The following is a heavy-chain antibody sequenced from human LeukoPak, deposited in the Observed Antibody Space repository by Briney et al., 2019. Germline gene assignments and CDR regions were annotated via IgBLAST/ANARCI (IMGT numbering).Heavy chain of an antibody. Sequence: SETLSLTCAVYGGSFSGYYWSWIRQPPGKGLEWIGSIYYSGSTYYNPSLKSRVTISVDTSKNQFSLKLSSVTAADTAVYYCARLNSGSYYVGYYYYGMDVWGQGTTVTVSS. CDR1: GGSFSGYY. V-gene: IGHV4-34*01. D-gene: IGHD1-26*01. J-gene: IGHJ6*02. CDR3: ARLNSGSYYVGYYYYGMDV. CDR2: IYYSGST.